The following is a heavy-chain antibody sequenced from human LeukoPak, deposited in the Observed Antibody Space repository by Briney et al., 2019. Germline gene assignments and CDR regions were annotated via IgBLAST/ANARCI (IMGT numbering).Heavy chain of an antibody. Sequence: PGGSLRLSCAAAGFTFSDYYMSLIRQAPGKGLEWVSYISSSGSTIYYADSVKGRFTISRDNAKNSLYLQMNSLRAEDTAVYYCAREVTSGYYGMDVWGQGTTVTVSS. V-gene: IGHV3-11*01. J-gene: IGHJ6*02. CDR2: ISSSGSTI. CDR3: AREVTSGYYGMDV. CDR1: GFTFSDYY. D-gene: IGHD2-21*02.